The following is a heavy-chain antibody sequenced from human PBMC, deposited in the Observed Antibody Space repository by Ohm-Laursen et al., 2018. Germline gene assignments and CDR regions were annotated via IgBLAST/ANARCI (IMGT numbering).Heavy chain of an antibody. CDR3: AKDIGRVVTAYYFDY. D-gene: IGHD3-3*01. J-gene: IGHJ4*02. V-gene: IGHV3-30*18. CDR2: ISYDGSNK. CDR1: GFTFSSYG. Sequence: SLRLSCAASGFTFSSYGMHWVRQAPGKGLEWVAVISYDGSNKYYADSVKGRFTISRDNSKNTLYLQMNSLRAEDTAVYYCAKDIGRVVTAYYFDYWGQGTLVTVSS.